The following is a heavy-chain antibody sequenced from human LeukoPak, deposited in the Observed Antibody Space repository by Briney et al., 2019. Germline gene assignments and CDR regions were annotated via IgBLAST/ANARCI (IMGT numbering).Heavy chain of an antibody. D-gene: IGHD4-17*01. J-gene: IGHJ4*02. CDR3: AIDPVPHISDYYSDY. V-gene: IGHV3-23*01. CDR2: VSGSGANT. CDR1: GFTFSNYA. Sequence: PWETLRLSCSASGFTFSNYAITWVCLRPRRGQEWVSGVSGSGANTKYADSMQGPFTLSRDNSKHALYLQMNSLKVDDTAVYYCAIDPVPHISDYYSDYWGQGTLVTVSP.